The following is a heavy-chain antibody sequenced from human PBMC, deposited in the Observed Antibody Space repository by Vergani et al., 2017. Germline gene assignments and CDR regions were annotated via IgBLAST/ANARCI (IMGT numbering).Heavy chain of an antibody. CDR3: ARRSRGTMVRGVIIDNWFDP. Sequence: QVQLQESGPGLVKPSETLSLTCTVSNDSVSNTFYYWGWIRQTPGKGLEWIGSIYYSGSTYYNPSLESRVTISVDTSKNQFSLKLSSVTAADTAVYYCARRSRGTMVRGVIIDNWFDPWGQGTLVTVSS. CDR1: NDSVSNTFYY. CDR2: IYYSGST. J-gene: IGHJ5*02. D-gene: IGHD3-10*01. V-gene: IGHV4-39*07.